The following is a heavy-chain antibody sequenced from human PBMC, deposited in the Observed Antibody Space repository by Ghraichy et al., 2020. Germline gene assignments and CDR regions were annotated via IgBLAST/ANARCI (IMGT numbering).Heavy chain of an antibody. CDR1: GGSISSSGYY. Sequence: SETLSLTCTVSGGSISSSGYYWSWIRQPPGKGLEWIGYIYYSGDTYYNPSLKSRATISVDTSKNQFTLKLTSVTAADTAVYYCARSAPNNWFDPWGQGTLVSVSS. V-gene: IGHV4-31*03. CDR2: IYYSGDT. J-gene: IGHJ5*02. CDR3: ARSAPNNWFDP.